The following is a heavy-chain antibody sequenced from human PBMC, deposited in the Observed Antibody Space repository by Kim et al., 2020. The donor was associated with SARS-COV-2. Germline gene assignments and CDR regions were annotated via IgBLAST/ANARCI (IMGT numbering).Heavy chain of an antibody. CDR1: GGSISGYY. CDR3: ARGNDIVAGTWYYYMDD. Sequence: SETLSLTCAVYGGSISGYYWSWIRQPPGKGLEWIGEINYSGSTNYNPSLKSRVTISVDTSKNQFSLKLSSVTAADTAVYYCARGNDIVAGTWYYYMDDWGKGTTVTVSS. J-gene: IGHJ6*03. CDR2: INYSGST. D-gene: IGHD3-9*01. V-gene: IGHV4-59*01.